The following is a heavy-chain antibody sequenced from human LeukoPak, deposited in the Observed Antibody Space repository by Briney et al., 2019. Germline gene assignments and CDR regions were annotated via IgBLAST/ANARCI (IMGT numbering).Heavy chain of an antibody. CDR3: AKLGRYCSSTSCYYFDY. V-gene: IGHV3-23*01. Sequence: PGGSLRLSCAASGFTFSSYAMSWVRQAPGKGLEWVSAISGSGGDTYYADSVKGRFTISRDNSKNTLYLQMNSLRAEDTAVYYCAKLGRYCSSTSCYYFDYWGQGTLVTVSS. CDR1: GFTFSSYA. J-gene: IGHJ4*02. CDR2: ISGSGGDT. D-gene: IGHD2-2*01.